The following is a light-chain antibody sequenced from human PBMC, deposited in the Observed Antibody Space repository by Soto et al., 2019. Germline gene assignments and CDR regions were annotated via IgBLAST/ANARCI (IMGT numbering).Light chain of an antibody. Sequence: QSVLAQPASVSGSPGQSITISCTGTSSDVGGYNYVSWYQQHPGKAPKLMIYDVSNRPSGVSSRFSGSKSGNTASLTISGLQAEDEADYYCSSYTSSSTPLCVFGTGTKVTVL. CDR2: DVS. J-gene: IGLJ1*01. V-gene: IGLV2-14*01. CDR1: SSDVGGYNY. CDR3: SSYTSSSTPLCV.